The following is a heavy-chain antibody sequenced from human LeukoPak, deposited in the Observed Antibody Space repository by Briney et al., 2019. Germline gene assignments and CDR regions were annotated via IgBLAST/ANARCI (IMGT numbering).Heavy chain of an antibody. CDR3: ASICSGGSCYSGHSWFDP. Sequence: SETLSLTCTVSGYSISSGYYWGWIRQPPGKGLERIGNIYHSGSTYYNPSLKSRVTISVDTSKNQFSLKLSSVTAADTAVYFCASICSGGSCYSGHSWFDPWGQGTLVTVSS. CDR1: GYSISSGYY. V-gene: IGHV4-38-2*02. D-gene: IGHD2-15*01. CDR2: IYHSGST. J-gene: IGHJ5*02.